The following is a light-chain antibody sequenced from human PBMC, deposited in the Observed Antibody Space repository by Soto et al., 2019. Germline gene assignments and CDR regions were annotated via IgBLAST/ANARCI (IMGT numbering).Light chain of an antibody. J-gene: IGKJ1*01. V-gene: IGKV3-15*01. CDR1: QSVSSN. Sequence: EIVMTQSPATLSVSPGERATLSCRASQSVSSNLAWYQQKPGQAPRLLIYGASTRATGIPAKFSGSVSGTEFTLTISSLQSEDFAGDYCQQYNNWPPKAFGQGTKVEIK. CDR3: QQYNNWPPKA. CDR2: GAS.